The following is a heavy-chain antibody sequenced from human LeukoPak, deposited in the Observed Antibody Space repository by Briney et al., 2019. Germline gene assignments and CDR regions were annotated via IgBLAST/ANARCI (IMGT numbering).Heavy chain of an antibody. CDR2: ITRENWI. V-gene: IGHV3-69-1*01. J-gene: IGHJ4*02. Sequence: GGSLRLSCAASGFSVSEYYVTWVRQAPGKGLEWISYITRENWIYYSDSVKGRFTISRDHAKNSVYLEMNSLRADDSAVYYCARGLHLDSSGSLYYWGQGTLVTVSS. CDR1: GFSVSEYY. D-gene: IGHD3-22*01. CDR3: ARGLHLDSSGSLYY.